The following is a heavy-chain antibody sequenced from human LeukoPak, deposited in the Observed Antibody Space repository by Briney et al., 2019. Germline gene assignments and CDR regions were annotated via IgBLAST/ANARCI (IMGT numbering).Heavy chain of an antibody. CDR1: GYTFTSYG. J-gene: IGHJ4*02. Sequence: ASVKVSCKASGYTFTSYGISWVRQAPGQGLEWMGWISAYNGNTNYAQKLQGRVTMTTDTSTSTAYMELRSLRSDDTAVYYCARDRTGGIAVAGPFDYWGQGTLVTVSS. D-gene: IGHD6-19*01. CDR3: ARDRTGGIAVAGPFDY. V-gene: IGHV1-18*01. CDR2: ISAYNGNT.